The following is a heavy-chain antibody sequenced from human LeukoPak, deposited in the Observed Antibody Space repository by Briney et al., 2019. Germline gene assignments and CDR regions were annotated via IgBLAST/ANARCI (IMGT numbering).Heavy chain of an antibody. Sequence: GGSLRLSCAASGFTFSSYAMHWVRQAPGKGLEWVAVISYDGSNKYYADSVKGRFTISRDNSKNTLYLQMNSLRAEDTAVYYCAKESPWYCGGDCYSPPFDYWGQGTLVTVSS. CDR3: AKESPWYCGGDCYSPPFDY. V-gene: IGHV3-30-3*01. J-gene: IGHJ4*02. D-gene: IGHD2-21*02. CDR1: GFTFSSYA. CDR2: ISYDGSNK.